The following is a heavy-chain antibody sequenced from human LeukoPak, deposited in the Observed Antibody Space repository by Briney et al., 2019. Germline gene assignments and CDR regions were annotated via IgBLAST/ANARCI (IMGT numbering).Heavy chain of an antibody. CDR2: INPNSGGT. Sequence: ASAKVSCKASGYTFTGYYMHWVRQAPGQGLEWMGWINPNSGGTNYAQKFQGRVTMTRDTSISTAYMELSRLRSDDTAVYYCARGGSRLMNWFDPWGQGTLVTVSS. D-gene: IGHD3-16*01. CDR3: ARGGSRLMNWFDP. CDR1: GYTFTGYY. J-gene: IGHJ5*02. V-gene: IGHV1-2*02.